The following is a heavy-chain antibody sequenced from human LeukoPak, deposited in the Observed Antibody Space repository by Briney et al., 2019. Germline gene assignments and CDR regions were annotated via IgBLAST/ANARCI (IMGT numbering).Heavy chain of an antibody. J-gene: IGHJ3*02. V-gene: IGHV3-7*03. CDR1: GFIFSNYW. Sequence: GGSLRLSCAASGFIFSNYWMSWVRQAPGKGPEWVANIKKDGSEKYYVDSVKGRFTISRDNAKNSLYLQMNSLRAEDTAVYSCARVGYAFDIWGQGTMVTVSS. CDR2: IKKDGSEK. CDR3: ARVGYAFDI.